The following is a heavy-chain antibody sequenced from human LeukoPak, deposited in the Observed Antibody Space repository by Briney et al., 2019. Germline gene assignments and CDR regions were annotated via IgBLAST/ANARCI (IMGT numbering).Heavy chain of an antibody. Sequence: PSETLSLTCAVYGGSFSDYYWSWIRQPPGKGRKYIGENNHSGSTYHNPSLKSRVTISVDTSKNQFSLKLSSVTAADTAVYYCARLPSPYYGDRGFDPWGQGTRVTGSS. J-gene: IGHJ5*02. CDR2: NNHSGST. V-gene: IGHV4-34*01. CDR1: GGSFSDYY. CDR3: ARLPSPYYGDRGFDP. D-gene: IGHD4-17*01.